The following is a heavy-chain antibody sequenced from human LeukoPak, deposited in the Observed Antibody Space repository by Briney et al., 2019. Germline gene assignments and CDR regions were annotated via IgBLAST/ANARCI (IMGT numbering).Heavy chain of an antibody. CDR3: ARHTGEGSHFQH. Sequence: ESLKISCKASGYNFPGDWIGWVRQMPGKGLEWMGIIYPGDSDTRYSPSFRGQVIISADKSIRTAYLQWTSLKASDTAMYYCARHTGEGSHFQHWGQGSLVTVSS. CDR2: IYPGDSDT. V-gene: IGHV5-51*01. J-gene: IGHJ1*01. D-gene: IGHD3-16*01. CDR1: GYNFPGDW.